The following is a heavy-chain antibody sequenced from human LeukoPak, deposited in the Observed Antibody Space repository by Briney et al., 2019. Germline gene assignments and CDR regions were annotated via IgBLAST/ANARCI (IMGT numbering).Heavy chain of an antibody. Sequence: PGRSLRLSCAASGFTFSSYGMHWVRQAPGKGLEWVAVIWYDGSNKYYADSVKGRFTISRDNSKNTLYLQMNSLRAEDTAEYYCAREGEAVAGPNWFDPWGQGTLVTVSS. CDR2: IWYDGSNK. J-gene: IGHJ5*02. CDR1: GFTFSSYG. CDR3: AREGEAVAGPNWFDP. V-gene: IGHV3-33*01. D-gene: IGHD6-19*01.